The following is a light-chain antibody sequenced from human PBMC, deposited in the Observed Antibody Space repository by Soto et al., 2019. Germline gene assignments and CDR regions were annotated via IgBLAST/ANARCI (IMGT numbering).Light chain of an antibody. CDR1: QNINSF. CDR2: AAS. CDR3: QQSSSIPYT. Sequence: DIHMTQSPSSLSASVRDRVTITFRASQNINSFLDWYQQKPDKAPELLIYAASTLQSGVPSRFSGSGSGTDFTLTISSLQPEDFATYYCQQSSSIPYTFGQGTKLEIK. V-gene: IGKV1-39*01. J-gene: IGKJ2*01.